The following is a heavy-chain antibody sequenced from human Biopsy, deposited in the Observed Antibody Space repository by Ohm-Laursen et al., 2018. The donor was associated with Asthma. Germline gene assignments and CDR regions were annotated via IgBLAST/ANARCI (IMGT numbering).Heavy chain of an antibody. Sequence: ASVKVSCKASGYTFISYAIHWVRQAPGQRLEWMGWINAGNGNTKYSQKFQGRVTISRDTSASTAYMDLSSLRSEDTAVYYCARTYFFFLTGQVNHAFAFWAQGTLVTVSS. CDR2: INAGNGNT. V-gene: IGHV1-3*01. CDR3: ARTYFFFLTGQVNHAFAF. CDR1: GYTFISYA. J-gene: IGHJ3*01. D-gene: IGHD3-9*01.